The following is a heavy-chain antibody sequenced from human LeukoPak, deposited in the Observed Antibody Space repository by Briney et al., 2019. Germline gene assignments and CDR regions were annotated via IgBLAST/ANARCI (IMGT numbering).Heavy chain of an antibody. CDR3: AKVAYYYDSSGPFDY. J-gene: IGHJ4*02. CDR1: GFTFDDYA. D-gene: IGHD3-22*01. V-gene: IGHV3-9*01. CDR2: ISWNSGSI. Sequence: GGSLRLSCAASGFTFDDYAMHWVRQAPGKGLEWVSGISWNSGSIGYADSVKGRFTISRDSAKNSLYLQMNSLRAEDTALYYCAKVAYYYDSSGPFDYWGQGTLVAVSS.